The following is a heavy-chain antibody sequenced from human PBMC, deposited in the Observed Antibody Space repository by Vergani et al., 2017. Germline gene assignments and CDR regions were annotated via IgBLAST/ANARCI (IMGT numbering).Heavy chain of an antibody. V-gene: IGHV3-33*01. D-gene: IGHD2-2*01. CDR3: ARTYCSSTSCYAHFYMDV. CDR1: GFIFSSYG. CDR2: IWYDGSNK. J-gene: IGHJ6*03. Sequence: QVQLVESGGGAVPPGRSLRLSCAASGFIFSSYGMHWVRQAPGKGLDWVAIIWYDGSNKYYADSVKGRFTISRDDSKNTLYLQMNSLRAEDTAVYYCARTYCSSTSCYAHFYMDVWGKGTTVTVSS.